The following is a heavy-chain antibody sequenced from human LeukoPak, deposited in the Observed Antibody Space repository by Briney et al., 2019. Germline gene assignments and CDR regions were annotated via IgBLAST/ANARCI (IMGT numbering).Heavy chain of an antibody. CDR2: INHSGST. J-gene: IGHJ5*02. V-gene: IGHV4-34*01. CDR3: ARSMRFDP. CDR1: GGSFSGYY. Sequence: SSETLSLTCAVYGGSFSGYYWSWIRQPPGKGLEWIGEINHSGSTNYNPSLKSRVTISVDTSKNQFSLKLSSVTAADTAVYYCARSMRFDPWGQGTLVTVSS.